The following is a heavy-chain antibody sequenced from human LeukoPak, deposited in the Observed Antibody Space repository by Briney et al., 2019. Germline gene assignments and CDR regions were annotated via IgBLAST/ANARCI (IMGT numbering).Heavy chain of an antibody. V-gene: IGHV4-4*07. D-gene: IGHD3-9*01. CDR2: INTSGNT. CDR1: GGSINNFY. J-gene: IGHJ4*02. CDR3: ARGGLRYFDWLLYDS. Sequence: SETLSLTCSVSGGSINNFYWSWIRQPAGKGLEWIGRINTSGNTYYSPSLKSRVTMSVDTSKNQFSLKLSSVTAADTAVYYCARGGLRYFDWLLYDSWGQGTLVTVSS.